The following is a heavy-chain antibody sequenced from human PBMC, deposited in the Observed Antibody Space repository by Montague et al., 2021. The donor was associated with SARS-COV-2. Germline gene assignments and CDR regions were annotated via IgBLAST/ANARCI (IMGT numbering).Heavy chain of an antibody. V-gene: IGHV3-48*03. D-gene: IGHD2-8*02. CDR1: GFTFSYFE. Sequence: SLRLCCAASGFTFSYFEMNWVRQAPGKGLEWISYISGAGTTIYYADSVKGRFTISRDNAKNSLYLQMNSLRAEDTAVYYCARDLVVTDGISDYWGQGTLVTVSS. CDR2: ISGAGTTI. CDR3: ARDLVVTDGISDY. J-gene: IGHJ4*02.